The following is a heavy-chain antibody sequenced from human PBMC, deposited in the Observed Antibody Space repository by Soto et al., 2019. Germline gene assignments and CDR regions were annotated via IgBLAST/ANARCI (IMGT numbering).Heavy chain of an antibody. V-gene: IGHV4-39*01. Sequence: PSETLSITCTVSGGSISSSSYYWGWIRQPPGKGLEWIGSIYYSGSTYYNPSLKSRVTISVDTSKNQFSLKLSSVTAADTAVYYCASVRRGGYDSLRYYYGMDVWGQGTTVTV. CDR1: GGSISSSSYY. CDR2: IYYSGST. CDR3: ASVRRGGYDSLRYYYGMDV. D-gene: IGHD5-12*01. J-gene: IGHJ6*02.